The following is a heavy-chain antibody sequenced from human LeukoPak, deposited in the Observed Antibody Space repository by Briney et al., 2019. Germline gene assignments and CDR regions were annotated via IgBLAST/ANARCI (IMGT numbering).Heavy chain of an antibody. V-gene: IGHV3-48*02. J-gene: IGHJ3*01. CDR2: XDTSSSNM. D-gene: IGHD7-27*01. CDR1: AFTFSDYS. CDR3: AREDDSWGPNNLDL. Sequence: GGSLRLSCAASAFTFSDYSXNWVXXAPXKXXEXISXXDTSSSNMYYADSVMGRFTISRDNAKESLYLQMNSLRDEDTAVYYCAREDDSWGPNNLDLWGQGTMVTVSS.